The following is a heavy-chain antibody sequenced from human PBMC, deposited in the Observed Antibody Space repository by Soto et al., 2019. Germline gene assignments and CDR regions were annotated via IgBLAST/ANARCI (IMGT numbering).Heavy chain of an antibody. V-gene: IGHV3-72*01. Sequence: VQLVESGGGLVQPGGSLRLSCAASGFIFSDHYMDWVRQAPGKGLEWVGRIKNKANSNTTEYAASVKGRFTISRDDSKDSLYLKMKSLKTEDTAVYYCTRISLVGATGGRYFDYWGQGTLLTVSS. CDR2: IKNKANSNTT. J-gene: IGHJ4*02. CDR1: GFIFSDHY. CDR3: TRISLVGATGGRYFDY. D-gene: IGHD1-26*01.